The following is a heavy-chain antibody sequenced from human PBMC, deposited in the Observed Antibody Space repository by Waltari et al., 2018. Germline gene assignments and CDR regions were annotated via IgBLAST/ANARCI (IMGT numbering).Heavy chain of an antibody. J-gene: IGHJ4*02. Sequence: QVQLVQSGAEVKKPGASAKASCKLSGYTFTELPMHWVRQAPGKGLEWMGGFDPEDGETIYAQKFQGRVTMTEDTSTDTAYMELSSLRSEDTAVYYCATTIAVAGNSYFDYWGQGTLVTVSS. CDR2: FDPEDGET. D-gene: IGHD6-19*01. CDR1: GYTFTELP. V-gene: IGHV1-24*01. CDR3: ATTIAVAGNSYFDY.